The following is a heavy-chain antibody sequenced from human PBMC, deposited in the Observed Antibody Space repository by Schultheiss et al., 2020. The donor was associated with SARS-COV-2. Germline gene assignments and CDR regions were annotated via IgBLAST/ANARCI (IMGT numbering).Heavy chain of an antibody. CDR3: AADRYEVAARRITPGYFDY. J-gene: IGHJ4*03. CDR2: INPNSGGT. D-gene: IGHD6-6*01. CDR1: GYTFTGYY. Sequence: ASVKVSCKASGYTFTGYYMHWVRQAPGQGLEWMGRINPNSGGTNYAQKFQGRVTMTRDTSISTAYMELSRLRSDDTAVYYCAADRYEVAARRITPGYFDYWGQGTTGTVSS. V-gene: IGHV1-2*06.